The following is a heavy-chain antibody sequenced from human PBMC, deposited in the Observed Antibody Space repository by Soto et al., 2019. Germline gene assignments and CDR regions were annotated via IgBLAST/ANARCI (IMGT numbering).Heavy chain of an antibody. CDR2: ISGSGGST. CDR3: AKEFGYYDFWSGYYRAGGYYYGMDV. D-gene: IGHD3-3*01. J-gene: IGHJ6*02. V-gene: IGHV3-23*01. Sequence: QAPGKGLEWVSAISGSGGSTYYADSVKGRFTISRDNSKNTLYLQMNSLRAEDTAVYYCAKEFGYYDFWSGYYRAGGYYYGMDVWGQGTTVTVSS.